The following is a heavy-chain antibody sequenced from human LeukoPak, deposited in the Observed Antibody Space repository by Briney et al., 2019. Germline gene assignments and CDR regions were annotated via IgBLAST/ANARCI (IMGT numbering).Heavy chain of an antibody. Sequence: ASVRVSCKASGYTFTSYGISWVRQAPGQGLEWMGWISAYNGNTNYAQKLQGRVTLTTDTSTSTAYMELRSLRSDDTAVYYCARGAFEWELLPLDYWGQGTLATVSS. V-gene: IGHV1-18*01. CDR2: ISAYNGNT. CDR3: ARGAFEWELLPLDY. J-gene: IGHJ4*02. CDR1: GYTFTSYG. D-gene: IGHD1-26*01.